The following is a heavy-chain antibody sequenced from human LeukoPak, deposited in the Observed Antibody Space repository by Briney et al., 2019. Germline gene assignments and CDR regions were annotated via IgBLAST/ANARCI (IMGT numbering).Heavy chain of an antibody. J-gene: IGHJ4*02. CDR3: ARVPGQWLVYFDY. CDR1: GFTFSSYW. Sequence: PGGSLRLSCAASGFTFSSYWMHWVRQAPGKGLVWVSRINSDGSSTSYADSVKGRFTISRDNAKNTLYLQMNSLRAEDTAVYYCARVPGQWLVYFDYWGQGTLVTVSS. V-gene: IGHV3-74*01. CDR2: INSDGSST. D-gene: IGHD6-19*01.